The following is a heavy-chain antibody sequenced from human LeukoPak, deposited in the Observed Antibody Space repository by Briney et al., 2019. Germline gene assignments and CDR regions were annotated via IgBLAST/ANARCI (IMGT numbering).Heavy chain of an antibody. D-gene: IGHD1-26*01. CDR2: SNSDGSST. V-gene: IGHV3-74*01. J-gene: IGHJ4*02. CDR3: ARGRGYTGSPVDY. CDR1: GFTFNNYW. Sequence: GGSLRLSRAASGFTFNNYWMHWVRQAPGKGLVWVSRSNSDGSSTSYADSVKGRFTVSRDNAKNTLYPQMNSLRAEDTAVFYCARGRGYTGSPVDYWGQGTLVTVSS.